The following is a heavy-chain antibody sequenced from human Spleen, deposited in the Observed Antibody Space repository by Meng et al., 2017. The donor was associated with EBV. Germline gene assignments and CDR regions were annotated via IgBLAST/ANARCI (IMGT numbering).Heavy chain of an antibody. CDR1: GYNFRSYG. Sequence: QGQVGGAGAEVKKAGASVKVSCKASGYNFRSYGVSWVRQAPGQGLEWMGWMNPNSGNTDYAQKFQGRVTMTRDTSISTAYMELSSLTSEDTAVYYCARGLVVTALTDYWGQGTLVTVSS. J-gene: IGHJ4*02. CDR2: MNPNSGNT. CDR3: ARGLVVTALTDY. D-gene: IGHD2-21*02. V-gene: IGHV1-8*02.